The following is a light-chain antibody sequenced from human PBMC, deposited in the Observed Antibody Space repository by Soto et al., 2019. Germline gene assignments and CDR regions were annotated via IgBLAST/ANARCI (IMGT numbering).Light chain of an antibody. CDR3: QQYNEWPLS. CDR2: GAS. Sequence: EIVMTQSPATLSVSPGERATLSCRASQSVRSNLAGYQQKFGQSPRLLIYGASTRATGLPARFSGSGSGTEFPLTISSLQSEDFAVNYWQQYNEWPLSFGGGTKGEI. J-gene: IGKJ4*01. CDR1: QSVRSN. V-gene: IGKV3-15*01.